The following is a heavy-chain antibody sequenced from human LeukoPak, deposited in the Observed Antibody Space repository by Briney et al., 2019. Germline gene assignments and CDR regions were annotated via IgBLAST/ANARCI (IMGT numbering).Heavy chain of an antibody. J-gene: IGHJ4*02. D-gene: IGHD1-26*01. Sequence: SETLSLTCAVYGGSFSGYYWSWIRQPPGKGLEWIGEINHSGSTNYNPSLKSRVTISVDTSKNQFSLKLSSVTAADTAVYYCASRRRLRSYGYFDYWGQGTLVTVSS. CDR3: ASRRRLRSYGYFDY. CDR2: INHSGST. V-gene: IGHV4-34*01. CDR1: GGSFSGYY.